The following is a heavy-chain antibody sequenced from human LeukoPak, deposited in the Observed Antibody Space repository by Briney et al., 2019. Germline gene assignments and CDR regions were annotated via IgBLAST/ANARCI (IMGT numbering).Heavy chain of an antibody. D-gene: IGHD4-17*01. J-gene: IGHJ4*02. Sequence: GGSLRLSCAASGFTVSSNYMSWVRQAPGKGLEWVSVIYSGGSTYYADSVKGRFTISRDNSKNTLYLQMNSLRAEDTAVYYCARVRHGYGDYGQLLLDYWGQGTLVTVSS. CDR1: GFTVSSNY. CDR2: IYSGGST. V-gene: IGHV3-66*02. CDR3: ARVRHGYGDYGQLLLDY.